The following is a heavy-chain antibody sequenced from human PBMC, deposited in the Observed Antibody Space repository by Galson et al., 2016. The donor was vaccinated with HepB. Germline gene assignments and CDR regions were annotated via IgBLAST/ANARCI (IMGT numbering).Heavy chain of an antibody. CDR2: ISSDGRNT. CDR1: GVAFSDYA. V-gene: IGHV3-23*01. Sequence: SLRLSCAVSGVAFSDYAMSWVRQTPGRGLEWVSTISSDGRNTHYADSLRGRFIISRDDSKDTIHLQIYSPEAEDTALYYCANDVGGPMFGFWGRGTLVTVSS. D-gene: IGHD3-3*02. J-gene: IGHJ1*01. CDR3: ANDVGGPMFGF.